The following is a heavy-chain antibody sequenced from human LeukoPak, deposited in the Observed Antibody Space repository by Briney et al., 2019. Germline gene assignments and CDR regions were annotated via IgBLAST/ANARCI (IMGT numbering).Heavy chain of an antibody. D-gene: IGHD3-9*01. CDR2: IYYSGST. V-gene: IGHV4-34*01. CDR1: GGSFSGYY. CDR3: ARENYAKVDWLYMTRDYNWFDP. Sequence: SETLSLTCAVYGGSFSGYYWSWIRQPPGKGLEWIGSIYYSGSTYYNPSLKSRVTISVDTSKNQFSLKLSSVTAADTAVYYCARENYAKVDWLYMTRDYNWFDPWGQGTLVTVSS. J-gene: IGHJ5*02.